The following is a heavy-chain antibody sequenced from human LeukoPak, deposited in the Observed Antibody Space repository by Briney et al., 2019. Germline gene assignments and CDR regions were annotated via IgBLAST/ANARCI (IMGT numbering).Heavy chain of an antibody. V-gene: IGHV3-15*01. CDR3: TARYCRSTSCYGEYFQR. Sequence: GGSLRLSCAASGFTFSNAWMSWVRQAPGKGLEWVGRIKSKTDGGTTDYAAPVKGRFTISRDDSKNTLYLQMNSLKTEDTAVYYCTARYCRSTSCYGEYFQRWGQGTLVTVSS. J-gene: IGHJ1*01. CDR2: IKSKTDGGTT. D-gene: IGHD2-2*01. CDR1: GFTFSNAW.